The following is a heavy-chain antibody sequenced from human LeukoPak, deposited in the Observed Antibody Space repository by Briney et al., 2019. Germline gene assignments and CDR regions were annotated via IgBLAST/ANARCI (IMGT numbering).Heavy chain of an antibody. V-gene: IGHV1-18*01. Sequence: ASVKVSCKTSGYSENFYGITWVRQVAGQGLEWMGWISAQHGQTEYAPNSQDRVTMTTDTSTSTAYMELRRLRSDDTAVYYCARLAQHRYYYDTSAYRYYFDYWGQGTLVTVSS. CDR2: ISAQHGQT. CDR3: ARLAQHRYYYDTSAYRYYFDY. CDR1: GYSENFYG. D-gene: IGHD3-22*01. J-gene: IGHJ4*02.